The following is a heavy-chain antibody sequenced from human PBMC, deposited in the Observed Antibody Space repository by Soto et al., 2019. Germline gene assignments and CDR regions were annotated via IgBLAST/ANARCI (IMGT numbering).Heavy chain of an antibody. Sequence: EVQLLESGGGLVQPGGSLRLSCAASGFTFSSYAMSWVRQAPGKGLEWVSAISGSGGSTYYADSVKGRFTISRDNSKNTLYLQMNSLRAEDTAVYYCANQYDSYGSGSYQFDYWGQGTLVTVSS. CDR1: GFTFSSYA. CDR2: ISGSGGST. J-gene: IGHJ4*02. V-gene: IGHV3-23*01. D-gene: IGHD3-10*01. CDR3: ANQYDSYGSGSYQFDY.